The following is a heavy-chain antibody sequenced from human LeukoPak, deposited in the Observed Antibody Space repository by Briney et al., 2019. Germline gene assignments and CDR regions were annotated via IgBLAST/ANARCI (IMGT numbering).Heavy chain of an antibody. CDR2: ISDSSTTI. V-gene: IGHV3-48*01. J-gene: IGHJ6*03. Sequence: GGSLRLSCAASGFTFSSYNMNWVRQAPGKGLGGVSYISDSSTTIYYADSVKGRFTISRDNAKTSLYLQMSSLGAEDTAVYYCARAPKAAAGTTNYMDVWGKGTTVTVSS. CDR1: GFTFSSYN. CDR3: ARAPKAAAGTTNYMDV. D-gene: IGHD6-13*01.